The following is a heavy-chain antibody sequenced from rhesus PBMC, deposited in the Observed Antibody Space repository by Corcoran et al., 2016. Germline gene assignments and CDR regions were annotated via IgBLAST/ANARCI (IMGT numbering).Heavy chain of an antibody. V-gene: IGHV4-65*01. D-gene: IGHD6-13*01. Sequence: QVQLQESGPGLVKPSEPLSLTCAVSGGSLSRTHLCRWIRQPPGKGLEWIGYSSGSSGSTYYNPSLKSRVTMSTDTSKNQFSLKLSSVTAADTAVYYCARLGIAAGWNDYWGQGVLVTVSS. CDR1: GGSLSRTHL. CDR2: SSGSSGST. J-gene: IGHJ4*01. CDR3: ARLGIAAGWNDY.